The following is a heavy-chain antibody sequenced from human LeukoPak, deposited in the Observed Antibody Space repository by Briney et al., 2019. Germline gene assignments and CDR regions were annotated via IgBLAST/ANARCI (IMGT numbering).Heavy chain of an antibody. CDR3: ARRYCSGGSCYHLDS. Sequence: GESLKISCKGSGYSFTNYWIAWVRQTPGKGLERMGIIYPGDSETRYSPSFQGQVTISADKSISTAYLQWSSLKASDTAMYYCARRYCSGGSCYHLDSWGQGTLVTVSS. J-gene: IGHJ4*02. V-gene: IGHV5-51*01. CDR2: IYPGDSET. D-gene: IGHD2-15*01. CDR1: GYSFTNYW.